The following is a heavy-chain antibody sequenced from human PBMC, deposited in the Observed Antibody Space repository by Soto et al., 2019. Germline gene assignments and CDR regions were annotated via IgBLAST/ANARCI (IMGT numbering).Heavy chain of an antibody. D-gene: IGHD3-3*01. CDR1: GFTFSSYG. V-gene: IGHV3-33*01. CDR2: IWYDGSNK. Sequence: QVQLVESGGGVVQPGRSLRLSCAASGFTFSSYGMHWVRQAPGKGLEWVAVIWYDGSNKYYADSVKGRFTISRDNSKNTLYLQMNSLRAEDTAVYYCARDPQSPYYDFWSGYYKGTMWYNYYYYYMDVWGKGTTVTVSS. CDR3: ARDPQSPYYDFWSGYYKGTMWYNYYYYYMDV. J-gene: IGHJ6*03.